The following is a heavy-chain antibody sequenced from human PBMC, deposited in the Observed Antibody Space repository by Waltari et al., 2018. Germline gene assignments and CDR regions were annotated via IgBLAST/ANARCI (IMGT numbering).Heavy chain of an antibody. D-gene: IGHD2-8*02. V-gene: IGHV4-59*11. CDR1: GGTISSHY. J-gene: IGHJ6*02. CDR2: IYYSGST. Sequence: QVQLQESGPGLVKPSETLSLTCTVSGGTISSHYWSWIRQPPGKGLEWIGYIYYSGSTNYNPSLKSRVTISVDTSKNQFSLKLSSVTAADTAVYYCARYWVGYYYGMDVWGQGTTVTVSS. CDR3: ARYWVGYYYGMDV.